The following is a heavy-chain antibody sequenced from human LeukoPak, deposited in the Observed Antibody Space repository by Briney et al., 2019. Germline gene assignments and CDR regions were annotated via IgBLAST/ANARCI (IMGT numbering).Heavy chain of an antibody. CDR1: GFTFSSYA. J-gene: IGHJ3*02. CDR2: ISYDGSNK. Sequence: PGGSLRLSCAASGFTFSSYAMHWVRQAPGKGLEGVAVISYDGSNKYYADSVKGRFTSSRDNSKNTLYLQMNSLRAEDTAVYYCARALYCGGDCYESDAFDIWGQGTMVTVSS. D-gene: IGHD2-21*02. V-gene: IGHV3-30*04. CDR3: ARALYCGGDCYESDAFDI.